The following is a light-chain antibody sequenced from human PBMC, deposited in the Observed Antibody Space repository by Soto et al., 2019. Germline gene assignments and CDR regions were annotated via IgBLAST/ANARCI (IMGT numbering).Light chain of an antibody. Sequence: QSALTQPASVSGSPGQSITISCTGTSSDVGAYDYVSWYQQHPGKAPKLIIYQVRNRPSGVSNRFSGSKSGSTASLTISGLQAEDEADYYCSSYTNRGIPWVFGGGTKVTVL. J-gene: IGLJ3*02. CDR3: SSYTNRGIPWV. CDR1: SSDVGAYDY. V-gene: IGLV2-14*01. CDR2: QVR.